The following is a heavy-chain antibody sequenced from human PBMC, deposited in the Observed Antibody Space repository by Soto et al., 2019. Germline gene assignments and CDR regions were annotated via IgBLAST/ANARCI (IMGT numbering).Heavy chain of an antibody. V-gene: IGHV1-8*01. CDR3: ARVGAPYNWNYADAFDI. J-gene: IGHJ3*02. Sequence: ASVKVSCKASGYTFTSYDINWVRQATGRGLEWMGWMNPNSGNTGYAQKFQGRVTMTRNTSISTAYMELSSLRSEDTAVYYCARVGAPYNWNYADAFDIWGQGTMVTVSS. D-gene: IGHD1-7*01. CDR1: GYTFTSYD. CDR2: MNPNSGNT.